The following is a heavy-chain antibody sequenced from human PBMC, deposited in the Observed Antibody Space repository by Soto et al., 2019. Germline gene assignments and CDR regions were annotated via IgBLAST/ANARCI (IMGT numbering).Heavy chain of an antibody. V-gene: IGHV3-23*01. D-gene: IGHD3-9*01. CDR2: ISGSGGST. Sequence: GGSLRLSCAASGFTFSSYAMSWVRQAPGKGLEWVSAISGSGGSTYYADSVKGRFTISRDNSKNTLYLQMNSLRAEDTAVYYCAKANQRGTDYDILTGYYTSYYYGMDVWGQGTTVTVSS. CDR1: GFTFSSYA. CDR3: AKANQRGTDYDILTGYYTSYYYGMDV. J-gene: IGHJ6*02.